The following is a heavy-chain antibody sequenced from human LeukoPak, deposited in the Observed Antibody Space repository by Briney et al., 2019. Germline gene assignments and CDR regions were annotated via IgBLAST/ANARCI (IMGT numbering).Heavy chain of an antibody. V-gene: IGHV3-23*01. CDR2: IEGSGDNT. J-gene: IGHJ4*02. D-gene: IGHD5-24*01. CDR1: GFTFRSHA. CDR3: AKDQRLQFYGAFDS. Sequence: GGSLRLSCAASGFTFRSHAMGWVRQAPGKGPQWVSSIEGSGDNTYYADSVKGRLTISRDNSKNTLHLQMNSLRAEDTAVYYCAKDQRLQFYGAFDSWGQGTLVSVSS.